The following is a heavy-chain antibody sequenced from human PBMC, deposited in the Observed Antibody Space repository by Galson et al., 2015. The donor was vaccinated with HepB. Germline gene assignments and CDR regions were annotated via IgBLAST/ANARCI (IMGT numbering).Heavy chain of an antibody. CDR3: ARAMAINNYDEWSGQNIYGMDV. J-gene: IGHJ6*02. CDR1: GGSISSGGYY. V-gene: IGHV4-31*03. Sequence: TLSLTCTVSGGSISSGGYYWNWIRQHPGKGLEWIGYVYYSGSTYYKPSLRSRVTISVDTSENHFSLILTSVTAADTAVYYCARAMAINNYDEWSGQNIYGMDVWGQGTTVLVSS. CDR2: VYYSGST. D-gene: IGHD3-3*01.